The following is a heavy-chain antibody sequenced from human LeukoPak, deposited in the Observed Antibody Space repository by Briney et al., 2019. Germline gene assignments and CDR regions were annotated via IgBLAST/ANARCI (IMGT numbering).Heavy chain of an antibody. D-gene: IGHD3-10*01. V-gene: IGHV4-38-2*02. CDR2: IYYSGST. CDR3: VRPRDLYYGSGSYSFAFDI. CDR1: GYSISSGYY. Sequence: SETLSLTCTVSGYSISSGYYWGWIRQPPGKGLEWIGSIYYSGSTYYNPSLKSRVTISVDTSKNQFSLKLSSVTAADTAVYYCVRPRDLYYGSGSYSFAFDIWGQGTMVTVSS. J-gene: IGHJ3*02.